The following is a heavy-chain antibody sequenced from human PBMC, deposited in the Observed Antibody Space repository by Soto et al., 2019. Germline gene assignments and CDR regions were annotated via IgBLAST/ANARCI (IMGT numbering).Heavy chain of an antibody. J-gene: IGHJ6*02. Sequence: GESLNISCKGSGYSFTSYWIGWVRQMPGKGLEWMGIIYPGDSDTRYSPSFQGQVTISADKSISTAYLQWSSLKASDTAMYYCASSNVDTAMVSYYYYGMDVWSQGTTVTVSS. D-gene: IGHD5-18*01. CDR3: ASSNVDTAMVSYYYYGMDV. CDR1: GYSFTSYW. CDR2: IYPGDSDT. V-gene: IGHV5-51*01.